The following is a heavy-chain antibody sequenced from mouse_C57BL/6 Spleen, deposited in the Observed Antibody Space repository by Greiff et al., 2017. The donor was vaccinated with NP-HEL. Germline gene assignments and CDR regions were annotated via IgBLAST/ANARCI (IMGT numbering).Heavy chain of an antibody. V-gene: IGHV10-3*01. Sequence: EVNVVESGGGLVQPKGSLKLSCAASGFTFNTYAMHWVRQAPGKGLEWVARIRSKSSNYATYYAVSVKDRFTISRDDSQIMLYLQMNNLKTEDTAMYYCVREELTGWFAYWGQGTLVTVSA. CDR3: VREELTGWFAY. J-gene: IGHJ3*01. CDR1: GFTFNTYA. CDR2: IRSKSSNYAT. D-gene: IGHD4-1*01.